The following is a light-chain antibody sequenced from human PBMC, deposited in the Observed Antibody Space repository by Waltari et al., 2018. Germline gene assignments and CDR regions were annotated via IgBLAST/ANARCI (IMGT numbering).Light chain of an antibody. V-gene: IGLV2-23*01. CDR2: EGD. CDR1: SSAVGGYNL. J-gene: IGLJ2*01. Sequence: QSALTQPASVSGSPGQSITISCTSTSSAVGGYNLVSWYQQHPGKVPKLIIYEGDRRPSGVSNRFSGSRSGNTASLTISGLQAEDEADYYCCSYAGSSTVVFGGGTKLTVL. CDR3: CSYAGSSTVV.